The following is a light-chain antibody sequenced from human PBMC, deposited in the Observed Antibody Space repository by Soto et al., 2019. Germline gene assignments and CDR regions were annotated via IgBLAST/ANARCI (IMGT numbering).Light chain of an antibody. CDR3: SSYAGSNTVV. V-gene: IGLV2-8*01. CDR2: EVS. Sequence: QSVLAQPPSASGSPGQSVTISCTGTSSDVGGYKFVSWYQHHPGKAPKLMIYEVSKRPSGVPDRFSGSKAGNMASLTVSGLQAGDEADYYCSSYAGSNTVVFGGGTKVTVL. CDR1: SSDVGGYKF. J-gene: IGLJ2*01.